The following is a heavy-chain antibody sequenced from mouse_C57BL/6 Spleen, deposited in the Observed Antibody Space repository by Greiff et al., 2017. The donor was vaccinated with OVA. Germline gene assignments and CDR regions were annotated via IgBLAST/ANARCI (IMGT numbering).Heavy chain of an antibody. V-gene: IGHV1-55*01. J-gene: IGHJ4*01. Sequence: VQLQQPGAELVKPGASVKMSCKASGYTFTSYWITWVKQRPGQGLEWIGDIYPGSGSTNYNEKFKSKATLTVDTSSSTAYMQLSSLTSEDSAVYYCARSTTVVEGYYAMDYWGQGTSVTVSS. D-gene: IGHD1-1*01. CDR2: IYPGSGST. CDR3: ARSTTVVEGYYAMDY. CDR1: GYTFTSYW.